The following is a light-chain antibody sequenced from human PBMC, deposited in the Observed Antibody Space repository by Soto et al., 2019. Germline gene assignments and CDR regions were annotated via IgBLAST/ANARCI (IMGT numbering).Light chain of an antibody. CDR1: SSDIGGYNY. J-gene: IGLJ1*01. Sequence: QPVLTQPPSVSGAPGQRVTISCTGTSSDIGGYNYVSWYQQHPGKAPKLMIFEVSERPSGISNRFSGSKSDNTASLTISGLRPEDETDYYCASFSSISTFVFGGGTKLTVL. CDR3: ASFSSISTFV. V-gene: IGLV2-14*01. CDR2: EVS.